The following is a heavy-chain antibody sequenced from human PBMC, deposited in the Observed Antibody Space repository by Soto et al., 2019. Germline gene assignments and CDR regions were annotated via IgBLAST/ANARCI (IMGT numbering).Heavy chain of an antibody. CDR3: LSDSNGYFYWMGRY. J-gene: IGHJ4*02. Sequence: GGSLRLSCAVSGFTFSNYSIAWVRQAPGKGLEWVSSIRADGYRTHYADSVKGRFTVSRDKSKNRLYLDMKSLRADDKALYYCLSDSNGYFYWMGRYLGQRTPVTVSS. V-gene: IGHV3-23*01. CDR2: IRADGYRT. CDR1: GFTFSNYS. D-gene: IGHD4-4*01.